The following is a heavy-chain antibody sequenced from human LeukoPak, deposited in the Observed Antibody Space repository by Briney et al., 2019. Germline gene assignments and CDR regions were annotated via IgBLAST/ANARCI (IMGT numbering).Heavy chain of an antibody. CDR1: GGTFSSYA. J-gene: IGHJ5*02. CDR3: ARDKFPQQAVAGDGWFDP. V-gene: IGHV1-69*13. CDR2: IIPIFGTA. Sequence: SVKVSCKASGGTFSSYAISWVRQAPGQGLGWMGGIIPIFGTANYAQKFQGRVTITADESTSTAYMELSSLRSEDTAVYYCARDKFPQQAVAGDGWFDPWGQGTLVTVSS. D-gene: IGHD6-19*01.